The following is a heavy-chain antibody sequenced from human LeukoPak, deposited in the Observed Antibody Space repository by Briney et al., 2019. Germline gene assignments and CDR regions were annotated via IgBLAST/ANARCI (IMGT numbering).Heavy chain of an antibody. Sequence: GRSLRLSCAASGFTFDDYALHWVRQAPGKGLEWVSGITWNRGTIGYADSVKGRFTISRDNAKNPLYLQMNSLRPEDTALYYCAAPPNWGQGTLVTVSS. CDR3: AAPPN. CDR1: GFTFDDYA. V-gene: IGHV3-9*01. J-gene: IGHJ4*02. CDR2: ITWNRGTI.